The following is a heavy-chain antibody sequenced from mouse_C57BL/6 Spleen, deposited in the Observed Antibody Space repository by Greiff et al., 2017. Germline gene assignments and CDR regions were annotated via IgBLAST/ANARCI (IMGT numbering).Heavy chain of an antibody. J-gene: IGHJ2*01. CDR3: ARLWDGGAFDY. CDR2: INPSSGYT. D-gene: IGHD4-1*01. Sequence: VQVVESGAELARPGASVKMSCKASGYTFTSYTMHWVKQRPGQGLEWIGYINPSSGYTKYNQKFKDKATLTADKSSSTAYMQLSSLTSEDSAVXYCARLWDGGAFDYWGQGTTRTVSS. CDR1: GYTFTSYT. V-gene: IGHV1-4*01.